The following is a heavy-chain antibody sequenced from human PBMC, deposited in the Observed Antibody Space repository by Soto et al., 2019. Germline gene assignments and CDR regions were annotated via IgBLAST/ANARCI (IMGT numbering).Heavy chain of an antibody. V-gene: IGHV1-18*01. CDR2: ISAYNGNT. CDR3: ARTRGSGWYNHHWFDP. J-gene: IGHJ5*02. D-gene: IGHD6-19*01. CDR1: GYTFTSYG. Sequence: ASVKVSCKASGYTFTSYGISWVRQAPGQGLEWMGWISAYNGNTNYAQKLQGRVTMTTDTSTSTAYMELRSLRSDDTAVYYCARTRGSGWYNHHWFDPWGQGTLVTVSS.